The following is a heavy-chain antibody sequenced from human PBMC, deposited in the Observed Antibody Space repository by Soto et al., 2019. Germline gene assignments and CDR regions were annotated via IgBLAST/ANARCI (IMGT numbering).Heavy chain of an antibody. CDR3: ARESLDRHDAFDI. D-gene: IGHD3-9*01. CDR1: GYTFTGYY. J-gene: IGHJ3*02. V-gene: IGHV1-2*02. Sequence: QVQLVQSGAEVKKPGASVKVSCKASGYTFTGYYMHWVRQAPGQGLEWMGWINPNTGGTNSAQKFQGRVTVTRDTPISTAYMELSRLTSDDTAVYYCARESLDRHDAFDIWGQGTMVTVSS. CDR2: INPNTGGT.